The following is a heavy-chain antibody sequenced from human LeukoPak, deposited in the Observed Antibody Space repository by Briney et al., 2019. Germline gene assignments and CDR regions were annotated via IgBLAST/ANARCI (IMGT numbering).Heavy chain of an antibody. CDR1: GDSVSSNSAA. CDR3: AREGYYGSGSYSPSLEY. D-gene: IGHD3-10*01. J-gene: IGHJ4*02. V-gene: IGHV6-1*01. Sequence: SRTLSLTCAISGDSVSSNSAAWNWIRQSPSRGLEWLGWTYYGSKWYNDYAVSVKSRITINPDTSKNQFSLQLNSVTPEDTAVYYCAREGYYGSGSYSPSLEYWGQGTLVTVSS. CDR2: TYYGSKWYN.